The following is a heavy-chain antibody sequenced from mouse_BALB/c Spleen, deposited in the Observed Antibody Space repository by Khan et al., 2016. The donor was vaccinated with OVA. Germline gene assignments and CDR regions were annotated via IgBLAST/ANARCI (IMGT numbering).Heavy chain of an antibody. CDR1: GYSFTGYT. Sequence: EVQLQQSGPELVKPGASMKMSCKASGYSFTGYTMNWVKQSHVKNLEWIGLINPYNGGTAYNQKFRGKATLTVDKSSNTAYMELLSLTSEASAFYYRVRSASYGDYVEAWFAYGGQGTLVTVSA. CDR3: VRSASYGDYVEAWFAY. J-gene: IGHJ3*01. D-gene: IGHD2-13*01. V-gene: IGHV1-18*01. CDR2: INPYNGGT.